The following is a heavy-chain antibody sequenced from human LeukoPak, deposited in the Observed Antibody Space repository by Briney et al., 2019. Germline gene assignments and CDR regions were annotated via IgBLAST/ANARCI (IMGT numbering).Heavy chain of an antibody. D-gene: IGHD3-16*02. CDR3: ATEYYDYVWGSYRYDNWFDP. J-gene: IGHJ5*02. V-gene: IGHV3-7*03. CDR1: GFTFSSYW. Sequence: GGSLRLSCAASGFTFSSYWMSWVRQAPGKGLEWVANIKQDGSEKYYVDSVKGRFTISRDNAKNSLYLQMNSLRSEDTAMYYCATEYYDYVWGSYRYDNWFDPWGQGTLVTVSS. CDR2: IKQDGSEK.